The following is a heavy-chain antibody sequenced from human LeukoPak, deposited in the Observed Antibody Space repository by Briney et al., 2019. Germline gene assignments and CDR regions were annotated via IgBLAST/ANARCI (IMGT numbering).Heavy chain of an antibody. J-gene: IGHJ4*02. CDR3: AREGPSHFDY. V-gene: IGHV3-11*01. CDR2: ISSSGSTI. D-gene: IGHD6-6*01. CDR1: GFTFSNYY. Sequence: GGSLRLSCAASGFTFSNYYMNWIRQAPGKGLEWVSYISSSGSTIHYADSVKGRFTISRDNAKNSLYLQVNSLRAEDTAVYYCAREGPSHFDYWGQGTLVIVSS.